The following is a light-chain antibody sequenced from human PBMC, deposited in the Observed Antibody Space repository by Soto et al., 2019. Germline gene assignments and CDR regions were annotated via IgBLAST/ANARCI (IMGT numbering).Light chain of an antibody. CDR3: QKYNTAPWT. J-gene: IGKJ1*01. CDR2: AAS. CDR1: QGISNY. Sequence: DIQMTQSPSSLSASIGDRVTITCRASQGISNYLAWYQQKPGKVPKLLIYAASTSQSGVPSRFSGSGSGTDFTLTISSLQPEDVATYYCQKYNTAPWTFGLGTKVEIK. V-gene: IGKV1-27*01.